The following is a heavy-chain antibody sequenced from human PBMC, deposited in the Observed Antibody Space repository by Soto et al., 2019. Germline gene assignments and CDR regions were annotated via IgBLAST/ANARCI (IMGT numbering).Heavy chain of an antibody. CDR1: GGSITSSSYY. V-gene: IGHV4-39*01. Sequence: SETLSLTCTVSGGSITSSSYYWGWIRQPPGKGLEWIGNIYYSGSTYYNPSLKSRVTISVDTSKNQFSLKLSSVTAADTAVYYCARTYYYDSSGYYYFDYWGQGTLVTVSS. D-gene: IGHD3-22*01. CDR3: ARTYYYDSSGYYYFDY. J-gene: IGHJ4*02. CDR2: IYYSGST.